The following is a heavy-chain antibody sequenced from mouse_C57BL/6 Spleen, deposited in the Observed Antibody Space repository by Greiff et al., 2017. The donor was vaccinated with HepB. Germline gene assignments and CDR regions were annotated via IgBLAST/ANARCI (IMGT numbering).Heavy chain of an antibody. CDR2: IYPGSGNT. CDR1: GYTFTDYY. CDR3: ARVYYYGSSYFDY. Sequence: VKLMESGAELVRPGASVKLSCKASGYTFTDYYINWVKQRPGQGLEWIARIYPGSGNTYYNEKFKGKATLTAEKSSSTAYMQLSSLTSEDSAVYFCARVYYYGSSYFDYWGQGTTLTVSS. V-gene: IGHV1-76*01. J-gene: IGHJ2*01. D-gene: IGHD1-1*01.